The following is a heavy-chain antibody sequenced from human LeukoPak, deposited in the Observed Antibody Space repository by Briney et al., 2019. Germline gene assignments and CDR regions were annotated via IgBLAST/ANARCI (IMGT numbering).Heavy chain of an antibody. D-gene: IGHD4-17*01. V-gene: IGHV3-23*01. CDR2: ISGSGGST. CDR1: GFTFSDYY. Sequence: GGSLRLSCAASGFTFSDYYMSWIRQAPGKGLEWVSAISGSGGSTYYADSVKGRFTISRDNSKNTLYLQMNSLRAEDTAVYYCANLYGDYVLGYWGQGTLVTVSS. J-gene: IGHJ4*02. CDR3: ANLYGDYVLGY.